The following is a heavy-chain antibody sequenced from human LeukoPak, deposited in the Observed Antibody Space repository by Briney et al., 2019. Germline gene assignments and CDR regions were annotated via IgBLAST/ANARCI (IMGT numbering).Heavy chain of an antibody. CDR1: GGSFSGYY. D-gene: IGHD3-10*01. J-gene: IGHJ3*02. CDR3: ARRFAPSRNDAFDI. CDR2: IYYSGST. Sequence: PSETLSLTYAVYGGSFSGYYWGWIRQPPGKGLEWIGTIYYSGSTYYNPSLKSRVTISVDTSKNQFSLKLSSVTASDTAVYYCARRFAPSRNDAFDIWGQGTMVTVSS. V-gene: IGHV4-34*01.